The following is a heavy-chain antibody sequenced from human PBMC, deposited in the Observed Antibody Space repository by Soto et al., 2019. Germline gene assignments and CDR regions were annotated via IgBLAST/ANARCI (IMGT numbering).Heavy chain of an antibody. V-gene: IGHV1-69*02. D-gene: IGHD5-18*01. Sequence: QVQLVQSGAEVKKPGSSVKVSCKASGGTFSSYTISWVRQAPGQGLEWMGRIIPILGIANYAQKFQGRVTITADKSTSTAYMELSSLRSEDTAVYYCASGSGYSYGPYYYYDYMGVWGKGTTVTVSS. J-gene: IGHJ6*03. CDR1: GGTFSSYT. CDR3: ASGSGYSYGPYYYYDYMGV. CDR2: IIPILGIA.